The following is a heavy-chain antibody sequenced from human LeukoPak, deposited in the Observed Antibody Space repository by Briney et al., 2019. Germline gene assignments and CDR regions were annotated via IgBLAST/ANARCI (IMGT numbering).Heavy chain of an antibody. J-gene: IGHJ4*02. V-gene: IGHV3-33*01. CDR2: IWYDGSNK. D-gene: IGHD3-10*01. CDR1: GFTFSSCG. Sequence: GRSLRLSCAASGFTFSSCGMHWVRQAPGKGLEWVAVIWYDGSNKYYADSVKGRFTISRDNSKNTLYLQMNSLRAEDTAVYYCARAYYYGSGRVFDYWGQGTLVTVSS. CDR3: ARAYYYGSGRVFDY.